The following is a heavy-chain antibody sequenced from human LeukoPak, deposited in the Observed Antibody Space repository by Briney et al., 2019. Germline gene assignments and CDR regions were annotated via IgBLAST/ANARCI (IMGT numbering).Heavy chain of an antibody. D-gene: IGHD3-22*01. J-gene: IGHJ5*02. CDR2: IIPIFGTA. CDR3: ARGVVVIPRGNWFDP. V-gene: IGHV1-69*13. Sequence: ASVKVSCKDSGGTFSSYAISWVRQAPGQGLEWMGGIIPIFGTANYAQKFQGRVTITADESTSTAYMELSSLRSEDTAVYYCARGVVVIPRGNWFDPWGQGTLVTVSS. CDR1: GGTFSSYA.